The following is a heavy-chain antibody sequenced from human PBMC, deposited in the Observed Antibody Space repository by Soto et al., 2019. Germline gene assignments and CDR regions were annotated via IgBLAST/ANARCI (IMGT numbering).Heavy chain of an antibody. CDR1: GFTFSSYA. CDR3: AKCAGSTIFGVADSEFDP. V-gene: IGHV3-23*01. D-gene: IGHD3-3*01. J-gene: IGHJ5*02. CDR2: ISGSGGNT. Sequence: EVQLLESGGGLVQPGGSLRLSCAASGFTFSSYAMSWVRQAPGKGLEWVSAISGSGGNTYYADSVKGRFTISRDNSKNTRYLQMNSLRAEDTAVYYCAKCAGSTIFGVADSEFDPWGQGTLVTVSS.